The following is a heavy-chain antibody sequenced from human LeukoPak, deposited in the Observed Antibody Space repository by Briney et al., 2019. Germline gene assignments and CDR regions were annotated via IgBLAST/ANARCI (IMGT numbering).Heavy chain of an antibody. J-gene: IGHJ4*03. CDR2: VSSTLDNT. Sequence: PGGSLRLSCAASGFTFDTFGMNWVRQAPGKGLEWVASVSSTLDNTYYADSVKGRFTISRDNSVNTLYLQMNSLRADDTAIYYRAKGTVRFLEWGQRGYSDHWGHGARVTVSS. D-gene: IGHD3-3*01. V-gene: IGHV3-23*01. CDR3: AKGTVRFLEWGQRGYSDH. CDR1: GFTFDTFG.